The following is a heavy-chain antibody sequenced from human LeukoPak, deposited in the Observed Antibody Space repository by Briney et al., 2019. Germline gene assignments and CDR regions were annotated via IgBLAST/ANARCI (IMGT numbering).Heavy chain of an antibody. V-gene: IGHV3-21*01. CDR3: ARDLYRIVVVPHYFDF. D-gene: IGHD3-22*01. J-gene: IGHJ4*02. CDR2: ISTSSSYI. CDR1: GFTFSSYS. Sequence: PGGSLRLSCAASGFTFSSYSMNWVRQAPGKGLEWVSSISTSSSYINYADSVKGRFAISRDNAKKSLYLQMNSLRAEDTAVYYCARDLYRIVVVPHYFDFWGQGTLVTVSS.